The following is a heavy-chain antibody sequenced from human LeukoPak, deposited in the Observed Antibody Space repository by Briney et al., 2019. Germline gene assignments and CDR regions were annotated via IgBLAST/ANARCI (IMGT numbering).Heavy chain of an antibody. CDR3: AREQAAAFSDY. CDR2: ISSSSGTI. Sequence: GGSLRLSCAVSGFSLSSYWIHWVRHAHGKGLGEVSYISSSSGTIYYADYVKGRFTISRDNAKNSLYLQVNSLRDEDTAVYYCAREQAAAFSDYWGRGTLVTVS. CDR1: GFSLSSYW. J-gene: IGHJ4*02. V-gene: IGHV3-48*02. D-gene: IGHD6-13*01.